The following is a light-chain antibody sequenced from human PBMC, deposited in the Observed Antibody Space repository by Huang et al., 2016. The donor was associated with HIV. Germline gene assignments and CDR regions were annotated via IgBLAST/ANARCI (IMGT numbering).Light chain of an antibody. J-gene: IGKJ1*01. Sequence: DVIMTQSPLLLPVTLGQPAAISCRSSQTLVHTDGNTYLNWFLQRPGQSPRRLIYKVSNRDSGVPDRVPGSGSGIEFTLTISRVEAEDVGIYYCMQGTHWPPGTFGQGTNMEIK. V-gene: IGKV2-30*02. CDR1: QTLVHTDGNTY. CDR2: KVS. CDR3: MQGTHWPPGT.